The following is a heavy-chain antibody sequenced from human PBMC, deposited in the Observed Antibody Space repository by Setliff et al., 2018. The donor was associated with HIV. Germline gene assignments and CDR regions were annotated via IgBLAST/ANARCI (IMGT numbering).Heavy chain of an antibody. CDR2: ISSSGGYI. CDR3: ARLNGGIHDGFDI. V-gene: IGHV3-21*01. J-gene: IGHJ3*02. D-gene: IGHD2-8*01. CDR1: GFTFSNAW. Sequence: PGGSLRLSCAASGFTFSNAWMSWVRQAPGKGLEWVSTISSSGGYIYYADSVKGRFIISRDNAKNSVFLQMNGLRIDDTALYFCARLNGGIHDGFDIWGRGTMVTVSS.